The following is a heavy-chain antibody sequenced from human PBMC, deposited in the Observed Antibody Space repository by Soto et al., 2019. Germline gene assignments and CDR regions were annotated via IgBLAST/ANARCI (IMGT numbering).Heavy chain of an antibody. CDR1: RYIFADYG. V-gene: IGHV5-51*01. J-gene: IGHJ6*02. Sequence: PGESQTISTPRSRYIFADYGSCWVRHMAGNGLQWIGIIYPGDSATRYSPSFRGQVTISADKSISAEFLRWSIRKASDTHMYYCASQEGATVLLYDGKDVWGQGTKVTDSS. CDR3: ASQEGATVLLYDGKDV. D-gene: IGHD1-26*01. CDR2: IYPGDSAT.